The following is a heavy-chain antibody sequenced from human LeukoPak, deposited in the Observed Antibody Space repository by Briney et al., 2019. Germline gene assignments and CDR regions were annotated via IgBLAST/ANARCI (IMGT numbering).Heavy chain of an antibody. J-gene: IGHJ4*02. CDR1: GYTFTSYY. D-gene: IGHD2/OR15-2a*01. Sequence: AASVKVSCKASGYTFTSYYMHWVRQAPGQGLEWMGWINPNSGGTNYAQKFQGRVTMTRDTSISTAYMELSRLRSDDTAVYYCARARSGDYLPFDYWGQGTLVTVSS. CDR3: ARARSGDYLPFDY. V-gene: IGHV1-2*02. CDR2: INPNSGGT.